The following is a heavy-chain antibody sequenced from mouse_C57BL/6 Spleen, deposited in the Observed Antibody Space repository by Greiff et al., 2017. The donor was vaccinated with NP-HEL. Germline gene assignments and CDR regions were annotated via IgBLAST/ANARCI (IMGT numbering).Heavy chain of an antibody. CDR2: IRSKSSNYAT. CDR1: GFTFNTYA. D-gene: IGHD1-1*01. Sequence: EVQRVESGGGLVQPKGSLKLSCAASGFTFNTYAMHWVRQAPGQGLEWVARIRSKSSNYATYYADSVKDRFTISRDDSQSMLYLQMNNLKTEDTAMYYCVRDALYYGSSYEYFDVWGTGTTVTVSS. J-gene: IGHJ1*03. CDR3: VRDALYYGSSYEYFDV. V-gene: IGHV10-3*01.